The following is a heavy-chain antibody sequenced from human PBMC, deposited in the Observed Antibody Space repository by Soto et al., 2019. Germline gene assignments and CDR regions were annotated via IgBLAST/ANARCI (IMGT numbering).Heavy chain of an antibody. CDR1: GFTFSSYG. D-gene: IGHD5-12*01. Sequence: PGGSLRLSCAASGFTFSSYGMHWVRQAPGKGLEWVAVIGAAGDTHYPGSVKGRFTISRENGKNSVYLQMNSLRAGDTAIYYCARDSGYDLTQPGMDVWGQGTTVTVPS. V-gene: IGHV3-13*01. J-gene: IGHJ6*02. CDR2: IGAAGDT. CDR3: ARDSGYDLTQPGMDV.